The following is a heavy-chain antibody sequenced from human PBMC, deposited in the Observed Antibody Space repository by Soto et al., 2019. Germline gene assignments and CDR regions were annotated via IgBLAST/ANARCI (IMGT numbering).Heavy chain of an antibody. V-gene: IGHV3-11*01. CDR2: ISSSGSTI. D-gene: IGHD3-3*01. Sequence: GGSLRLSCAASGFTFSDYYMSWIRQAPGKGLEWVSYISSSGSTIYYADSVKGRFTITRDNAKNSMYLQMNSLGAEETAVYYCARVNYDFWSGYYPTANYYYYYMDVWGKGTTVTVSS. CDR3: ARVNYDFWSGYYPTANYYYYYMDV. CDR1: GFTFSDYY. J-gene: IGHJ6*03.